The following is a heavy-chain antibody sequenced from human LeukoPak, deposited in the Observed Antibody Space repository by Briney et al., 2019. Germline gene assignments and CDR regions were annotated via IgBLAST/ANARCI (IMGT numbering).Heavy chain of an antibody. CDR2: IIPILGIA. D-gene: IGHD5-18*01. V-gene: IGHV1-69*04. CDR3: AREEEYSYGYGSVYYYYYMDV. CDR1: GGTFSSYT. Sequence: SVKVSCKASGGTFSSYTISWVRQAPGQGLEWMGRIIPILGIANYAQKFQGRVTITADKSTSTAYMERSSLRSEDTAVYYCAREEEYSYGYGSVYYYYYMDVWGKGTTVTVSS. J-gene: IGHJ6*03.